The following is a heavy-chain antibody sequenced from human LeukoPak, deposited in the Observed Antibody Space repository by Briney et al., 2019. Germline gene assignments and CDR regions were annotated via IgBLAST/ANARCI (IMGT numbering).Heavy chain of an antibody. Sequence: SETLSLTCAVYGGSFSGYYWSWIRQPPGKGLEWIGEINHSGSTNYNPSLKSRVTISVDTSKNQFSLKLSSVTAADTAVYYCARAPGIAAAGTFFDYWGQGILVTVSS. CDR2: INHSGST. J-gene: IGHJ4*02. CDR1: GGSFSGYY. V-gene: IGHV4-34*01. D-gene: IGHD6-13*01. CDR3: ARAPGIAAAGTFFDY.